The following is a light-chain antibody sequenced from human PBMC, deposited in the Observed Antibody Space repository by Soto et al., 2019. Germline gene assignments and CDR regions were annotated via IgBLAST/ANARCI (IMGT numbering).Light chain of an antibody. V-gene: IGKV3-20*01. J-gene: IGKJ1*01. CDR3: QRCSCSPRT. Sequence: EIVLTQSPGTLSLSPGERATLSSRASQSITNNYLAWYQQKPGQAPRLLIFDASNRATGIPDRFSGRGSGTDFTLTVNRLEPEDFAVYYCQRCSCSPRTFVQGTQVEI. CDR2: DAS. CDR1: QSITNNY.